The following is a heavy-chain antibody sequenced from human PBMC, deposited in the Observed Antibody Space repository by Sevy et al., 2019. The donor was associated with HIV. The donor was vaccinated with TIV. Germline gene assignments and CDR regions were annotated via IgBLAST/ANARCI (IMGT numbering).Heavy chain of an antibody. Sequence: GESLKISCKGSGYRFTNFWIDWVRQMPGKGLEWMGVIYPGDSDVRYSPSFEGQVTISADKSINTASLEWETLKASDTAIYYCARHSTNYGDFGNAFDIWGQGTVVTVSS. D-gene: IGHD4-17*01. CDR3: ARHSTNYGDFGNAFDI. CDR1: GYRFTNFW. V-gene: IGHV5-51*01. CDR2: IYPGDSDV. J-gene: IGHJ3*02.